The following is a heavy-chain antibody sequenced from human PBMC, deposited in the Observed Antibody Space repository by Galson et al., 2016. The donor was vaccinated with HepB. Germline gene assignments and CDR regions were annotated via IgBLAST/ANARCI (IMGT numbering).Heavy chain of an antibody. D-gene: IGHD3-10*01. CDR2: IYSGGST. CDR1: GFTVSSNY. CDR3: ARESRMVRGVITYFFDY. V-gene: IGHV3-53*01. Sequence: SLRLSCAASGFTVSSNYMSWVRQAPGKGLEWVSVIYSGGSTYYADSVKGRFTISRDNSKNTLSLQTNSLRAEDTAVYYCARESRMVRGVITYFFDYWGQGTLGTVSS. J-gene: IGHJ4*02.